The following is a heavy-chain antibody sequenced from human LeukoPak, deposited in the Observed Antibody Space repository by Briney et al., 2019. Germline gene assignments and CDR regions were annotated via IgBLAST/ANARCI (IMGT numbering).Heavy chain of an antibody. CDR1: GYTFTSYD. J-gene: IGHJ6*02. CDR3: ARGGITMVRGVITNLGYYYGMDV. D-gene: IGHD3-10*01. Sequence: ASVKVPCKASGYTFTSYDINSVRQATGQGLEWMGWMNPNSGNTGYAQKFQGRVTMTRNTSISTAYMELSSLRSDDTAVYYCARGGITMVRGVITNLGYYYGMDVWGQGTTVTVSS. V-gene: IGHV1-8*01. CDR2: MNPNSGNT.